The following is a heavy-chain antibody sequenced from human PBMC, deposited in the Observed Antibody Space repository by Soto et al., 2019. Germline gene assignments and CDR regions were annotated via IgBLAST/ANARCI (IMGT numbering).Heavy chain of an antibody. Sequence: GGSLRLSCAASGFSFKSYAIHWVRQAPGKGLEWVAVVSYDGSNKFYADSVKGRFTISRDDSKNTVFLQMNSLRVEDTAVFYCARDRPGGYGYSWDDFLYYYGMDVWGQGTTVTVSS. J-gene: IGHJ6*02. V-gene: IGHV3-30-3*01. CDR1: GFSFKSYA. CDR2: VSYDGSNK. D-gene: IGHD5-18*01. CDR3: ARDRPGGYGYSWDDFLYYYGMDV.